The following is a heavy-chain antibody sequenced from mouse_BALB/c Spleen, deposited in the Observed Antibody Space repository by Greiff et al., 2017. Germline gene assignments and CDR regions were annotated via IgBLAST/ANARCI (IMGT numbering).Heavy chain of an antibody. D-gene: IGHD2-2*01. CDR2: IYPGNSDT. V-gene: IGHV1-5*01. J-gene: IGHJ2*01. CDR1: GYSFTSYW. Sequence: EVQLQQSGTVLARPGASVKMSCKASGYSFTSYWMHWVKQRPGQGLEWIGAIYPGNSDTSYNQKFKGKAKLTAVTSASTAYMELSSLTNEDSAVYYCTRGDYGYEDFDYWGQGTTLTVSS. CDR3: TRGDYGYEDFDY.